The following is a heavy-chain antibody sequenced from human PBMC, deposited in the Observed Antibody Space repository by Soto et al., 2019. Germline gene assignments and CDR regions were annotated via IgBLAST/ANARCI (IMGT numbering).Heavy chain of an antibody. V-gene: IGHV4-59*01. CDR2: IYYSGST. CDR3: ARAGTSFLEYYYHGMDV. Sequence: PSETLSLTCTVAGGSIISYYGSWILQPPGKGLEWIGYIYYSGSTNYNPSLKSRVTISVDTSKNQFSLKLSSVTAADTAVYYCARAGTSFLEYYYHGMDVWGQGTTVTVSS. J-gene: IGHJ6*02. D-gene: IGHD1-1*01. CDR1: GGSIISYY.